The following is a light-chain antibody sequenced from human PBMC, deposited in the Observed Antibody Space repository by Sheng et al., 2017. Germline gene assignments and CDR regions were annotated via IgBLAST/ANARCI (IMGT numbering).Light chain of an antibody. CDR3: LQHNSYPWT. CDR1: QSISSY. J-gene: IGKJ1*01. CDR2: AAS. V-gene: IGKV1-39*01. Sequence: DIQMTQSPSSLSASVGDRFTITCRASQSISSYLNWYQHKPGKAPKLLIYAASSLQSGVPSRFSGSGSGTDFTLTISSLQAEDFATYYCLQHNSYPWTFGQGTKVEIK.